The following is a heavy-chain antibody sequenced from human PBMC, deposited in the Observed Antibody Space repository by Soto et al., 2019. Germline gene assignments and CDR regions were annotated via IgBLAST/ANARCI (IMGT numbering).Heavy chain of an antibody. CDR3: ARRWGTYFDY. V-gene: IGHV4-59*01. CDR1: GGSISSYY. D-gene: IGHD7-27*01. J-gene: IGHJ4*02. CDR2: IYYSGST. Sequence: SETLSLTCTVSGGSISSYYWSWIRQPPGKGLEWIGYIYYSGSTNYNPSLKSRVTISVDTSKDQFSLKLSSVTAADTAVYYCARRWGTYFDYWGQGTLVTVSS.